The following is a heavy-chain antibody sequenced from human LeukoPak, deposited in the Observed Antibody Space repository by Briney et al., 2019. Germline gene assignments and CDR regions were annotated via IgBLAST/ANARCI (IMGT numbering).Heavy chain of an antibody. J-gene: IGHJ4*02. D-gene: IGHD3-22*01. CDR2: INPNSGGT. CDR1: GYTFTGYY. Sequence: GASVKVSCKASGYTFTGYYMHWVRQAPGQGLEWMGRINPNSGGTNYAQKFQGRVTMTRDTSISTAYMELSRLRSDDTAVYYCARTYYYDSSGSVYDYWGQGTLVTVSS. V-gene: IGHV1-2*06. CDR3: ARTYYYDSSGSVYDY.